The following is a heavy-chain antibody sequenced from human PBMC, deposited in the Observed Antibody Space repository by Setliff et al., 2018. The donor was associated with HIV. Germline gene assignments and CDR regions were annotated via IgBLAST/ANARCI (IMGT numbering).Heavy chain of an antibody. CDR1: GVSITSYY. CDR3: AKKGNGDYHFDY. CDR2: ISYSGSI. D-gene: IGHD4-17*01. V-gene: IGHV4-59*12. J-gene: IGHJ4*02. Sequence: SETLSLTCTVSGVSITSYYWSWLRQPPGKGLESIGYISYSGSIYYNPSLKSRVTMSVDTSKNQFSLKLSSVTAVDTAVYYCAKKGNGDYHFDYWGQGTLVTVSS.